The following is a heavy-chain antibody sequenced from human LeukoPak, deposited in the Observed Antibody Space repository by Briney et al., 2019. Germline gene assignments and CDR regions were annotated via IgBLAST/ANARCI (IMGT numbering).Heavy chain of an antibody. D-gene: IGHD3-22*01. Sequence: PGGSLRLSCAASGFTFTSYWIHWVRQTPGKGLVWVSAISPDGTTTRYADYVKGRFTISRDNSKNTLYLQMNSLRAEDTAVYYCVKDQDSGAYSRFDYWGQGTLVTVSS. J-gene: IGHJ4*02. CDR3: VKDQDSGAYSRFDY. CDR1: GFTFTSYW. V-gene: IGHV3-74*01. CDR2: ISPDGTTT.